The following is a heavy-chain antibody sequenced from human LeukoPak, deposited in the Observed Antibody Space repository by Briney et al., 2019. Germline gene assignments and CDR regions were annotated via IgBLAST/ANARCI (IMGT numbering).Heavy chain of an antibody. V-gene: IGHV3-21*06. J-gene: IGHJ4*02. CDR3: ARGESHDYGDYVAY. Sequence: GGSLRLSCAASGFTFSSYSMNWVRQAPGKGLEWVSSISSSSSYIYYADSVKGRFTISRDNAKTSLYLQMTSLRAEDTAVYYCARGESHDYGDYVAYWGEGTLVTVSS. CDR1: GFTFSSYS. CDR2: ISSSSSYI. D-gene: IGHD4-17*01.